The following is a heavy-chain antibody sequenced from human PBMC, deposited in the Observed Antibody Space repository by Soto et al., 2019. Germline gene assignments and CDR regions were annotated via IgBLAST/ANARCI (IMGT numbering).Heavy chain of an antibody. V-gene: IGHV1-18*01. J-gene: IGHJ6*02. D-gene: IGHD2-21*01. CDR2: MSTFNVNT. CDR1: GYTFTNYG. Sequence: QVQLVQSGGEVKKPGASVMVSCKASGYTFTNYGITWVRQAPGQGLEWMGWMSTFNVNTNYAQMLQGRVXXTXDXXTSTAYMELRSLRSDDTAIYYCARGGAAGYSPMDVWGQGTTVTVSS. CDR3: ARGGAAGYSPMDV.